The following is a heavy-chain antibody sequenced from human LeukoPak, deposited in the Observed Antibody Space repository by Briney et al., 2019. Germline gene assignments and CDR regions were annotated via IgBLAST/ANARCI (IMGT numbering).Heavy chain of an antibody. Sequence: SETLSLTCTVSGGSITSGSYYWTWIRQSAGKGLEWIGRIYVSGATKYNPSLKSRVSISLDRSNNQFSLNLNSVTAADTAVYYCARVTGYRIEDYFDYWGQGTLVTVSS. V-gene: IGHV4-61*02. J-gene: IGHJ4*02. D-gene: IGHD6-13*01. CDR3: ARVTGYRIEDYFDY. CDR2: IYVSGAT. CDR1: GGSITSGSYY.